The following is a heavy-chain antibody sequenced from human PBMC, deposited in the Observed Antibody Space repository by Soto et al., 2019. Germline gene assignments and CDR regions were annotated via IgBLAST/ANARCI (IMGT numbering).Heavy chain of an antibody. J-gene: IGHJ5*02. V-gene: IGHV1-2*02. D-gene: IGHD2-2*01. CDR1: GYTFTGYY. CDR3: ARAGDLGYCSSTSCQPGDWFDP. CDR2: INPNSGGT. Sequence: ASVKVSCKASGYTFTGYYMHWLRQAPGQGLEWMGWINPNSGGTNYAQKFQGRVTMTRDTSISTAYMELSRLRSDDTAVYYCARAGDLGYCSSTSCQPGDWFDPWGQGTLVTVSS.